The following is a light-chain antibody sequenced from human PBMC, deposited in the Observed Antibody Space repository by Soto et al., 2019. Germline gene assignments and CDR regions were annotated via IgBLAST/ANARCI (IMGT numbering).Light chain of an antibody. CDR2: GNT. Sequence: QSVLTQPPSVSGAPGQKVTISCTGSSSNIGAGYDVQWYQQLPRTAPKLLIYGNTNRPSGVPDRFSGSKSATSASLAITGLQAEDEADYYCQSYDSGLSGHVVFGGGTKVTVL. J-gene: IGLJ2*01. V-gene: IGLV1-40*01. CDR1: SSNIGAGYD. CDR3: QSYDSGLSGHVV.